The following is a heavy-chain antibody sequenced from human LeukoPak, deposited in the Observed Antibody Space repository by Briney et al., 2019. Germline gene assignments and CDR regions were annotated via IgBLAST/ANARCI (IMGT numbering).Heavy chain of an antibody. Sequence: WASVKVSCKASGYTFTGYYMHWVRQAPGQGLEWMGWINPNSGGTNYAQKFQGRVTMTRDTSISTAYMELSRLRSDDTAVYYCARARFTMILLVSYWGQGTLVTVSS. J-gene: IGHJ4*02. D-gene: IGHD3-22*01. V-gene: IGHV1-2*02. CDR3: ARARFTMILLVSY. CDR2: INPNSGGT. CDR1: GYTFTGYY.